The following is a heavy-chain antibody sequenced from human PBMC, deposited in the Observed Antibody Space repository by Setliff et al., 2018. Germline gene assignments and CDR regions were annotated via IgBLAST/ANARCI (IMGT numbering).Heavy chain of an antibody. D-gene: IGHD3-22*01. CDR3: ARDKGYDSSGYYFYYYYYMDV. CDR1: GYTFTDYA. CDR2: INPGNGNT. Sequence: VSVKVSCKASGYTFTDYAMHWVRQAPGQRLEWMGWINPGNGNTKYSQKFQGRVTITRDTSASTAYMELSSLRSEDTAVYYCARDKGYDSSGYYFYYYYYMDVWGKGTTVTVSS. V-gene: IGHV1-3*01. J-gene: IGHJ6*03.